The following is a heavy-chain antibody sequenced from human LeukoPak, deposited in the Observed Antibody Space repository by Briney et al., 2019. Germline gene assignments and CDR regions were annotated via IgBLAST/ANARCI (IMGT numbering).Heavy chain of an antibody. J-gene: IGHJ4*02. D-gene: IGHD3-10*01. Sequence: GGSLRLSCAASGFTVSSNYMSWVRQAPGKGLEWVSVIYCGGSTYYADSVKGRFTISRDNSKNTLYLQMNSLRAEDTAVYYCAGPYYYGSGSYGSFGYWGQGTLVTVSS. CDR1: GFTVSSNY. CDR2: IYCGGST. V-gene: IGHV3-66*04. CDR3: AGPYYYGSGSYGSFGY.